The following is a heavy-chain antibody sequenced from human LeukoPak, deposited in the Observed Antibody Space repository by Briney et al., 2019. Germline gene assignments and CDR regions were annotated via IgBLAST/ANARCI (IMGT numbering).Heavy chain of an antibody. Sequence: ASVKVSCKTSGFTFTTYAISWVRQAPRLGLECMGWISVYNGDTNYAQNVQDRVTMTTDTSTSTAYLELRNLRSDDTAVYFCASYRNGAFDIWGQGTTITVSS. J-gene: IGHJ3*02. CDR3: ASYRNGAFDI. D-gene: IGHD1-14*01. V-gene: IGHV1-18*01. CDR1: GFTFTTYA. CDR2: ISVYNGDT.